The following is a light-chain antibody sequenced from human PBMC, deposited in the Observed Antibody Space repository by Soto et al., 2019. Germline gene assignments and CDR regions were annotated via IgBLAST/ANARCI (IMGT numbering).Light chain of an antibody. CDR3: QQYYDIPWT. CDR2: WAS. Sequence: DIVMTQSPDSLAVSLGERATINCKSSQSLLYNSNKKNYLAWFQQKSRQPPKLLIYWASTRESGVPDRFSGSGSGTDFTITVSLMKAEDEAVYYCQQYYDIPWTFGQGTRVEIK. CDR1: QSLLYNSNKKNY. J-gene: IGKJ1*01. V-gene: IGKV4-1*01.